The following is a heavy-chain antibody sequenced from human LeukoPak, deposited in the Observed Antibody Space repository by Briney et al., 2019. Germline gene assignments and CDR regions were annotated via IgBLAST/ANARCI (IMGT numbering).Heavy chain of an antibody. CDR3: ARDKYSSSSPRFDP. V-gene: IGHV1-46*01. Sequence: ASVKVSCKAFGYTFTSNYMHWVRQAPGQGPEWIGVISPSGGSTTYAQKFQGRVTLTRDMSTSTDYLELSSLRSEDTAVYYCARDKYSSSSPRFDPWGQGTLVTVSS. CDR1: GYTFTSNY. J-gene: IGHJ5*02. D-gene: IGHD6-13*01. CDR2: ISPSGGST.